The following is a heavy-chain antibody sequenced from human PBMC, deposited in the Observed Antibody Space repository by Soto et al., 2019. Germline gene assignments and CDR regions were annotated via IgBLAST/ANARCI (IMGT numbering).Heavy chain of an antibody. CDR1: GFSFRNYA. Sequence: QVQLVESGGGVVQPGRSLRLSCFASGFSFRNYALHWVRQAPGKGLGWLTVISFDGTIIHYGDSVKGRFTISRDNSRNTLFLQMNNLRDDDTAVYYCARDHFSSGYYYLDHWGQGTLVTVSS. J-gene: IGHJ4*02. D-gene: IGHD3-22*01. CDR2: ISFDGTII. V-gene: IGHV3-30-3*01. CDR3: ARDHFSSGYYYLDH.